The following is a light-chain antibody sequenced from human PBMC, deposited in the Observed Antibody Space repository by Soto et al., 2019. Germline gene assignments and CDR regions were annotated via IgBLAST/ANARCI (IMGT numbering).Light chain of an antibody. V-gene: IGKV4-1*01. CDR2: WAS. J-gene: IGKJ4*01. CDR3: QQYYSTPLT. CDR1: QSVLYSSNNKNY. Sequence: DIVMTQSPDSLAVSLGERATINCKPSQSVLYSSNNKNYLAWYQQKPGQPPKLLINWASTRESGVPDRFSGSGSGTDFTLTISNLQAEDVAVYFCQQYYSTPLTFGGGTKVEIK.